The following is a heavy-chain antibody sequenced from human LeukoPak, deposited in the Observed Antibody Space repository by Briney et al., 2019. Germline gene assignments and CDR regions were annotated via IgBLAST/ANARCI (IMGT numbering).Heavy chain of an antibody. V-gene: IGHV3-33*01. J-gene: IGHJ4*02. CDR1: GFPFSSYG. CDR2: LVYDERS. CDR3: ARDLSAAYDF. D-gene: IGHD2-21*01. Sequence: GGSLRLSCAASGFPFSSYGMHWVRQAPGKGLEWVARLVYDERSDYAASVKGRFSISRDNSKNTLFLDMSNLRVDDTAVYYCARDLSAAYDFWGQGVLVTVSS.